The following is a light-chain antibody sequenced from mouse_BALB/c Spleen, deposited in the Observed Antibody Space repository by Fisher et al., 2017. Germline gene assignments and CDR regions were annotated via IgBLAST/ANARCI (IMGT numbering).Light chain of an antibody. CDR1: SSVSSSY. V-gene: IGKV4-57-1*01. Sequence: DIVLTQSPAIMSASLGERVTMTCTASSSVSSSYLHWYQQKSGASPKLWIYSTSNLASGVPARFSGSGSGTYYSLTISRMEAEDAATYYCQQRSSYPLTFGAGTKLELK. CDR3: QQRSSYPLT. CDR2: STS. J-gene: IGKJ5*01.